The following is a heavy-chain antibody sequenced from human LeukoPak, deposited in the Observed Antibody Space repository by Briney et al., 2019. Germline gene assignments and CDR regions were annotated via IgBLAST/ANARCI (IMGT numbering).Heavy chain of an antibody. D-gene: IGHD3-3*01. V-gene: IGHV4-4*07. CDR1: GGPISSYY. CDR2: IYTSGST. CDR3: ARHRYDFWSGYYYPSGAFDI. Sequence: SETLSLTCAVSGGPISSYYWSWIRQPAGKGLEWIGRIYTSGSTNYNPSLKSRVTMSVDTSKNQFSLKLSSVTAADTAVYYCARHRYDFWSGYYYPSGAFDIWGQGTMVTVSS. J-gene: IGHJ3*02.